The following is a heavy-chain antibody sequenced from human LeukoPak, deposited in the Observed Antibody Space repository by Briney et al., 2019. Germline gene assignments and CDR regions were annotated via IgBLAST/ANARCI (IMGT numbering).Heavy chain of an antibody. J-gene: IGHJ5*02. D-gene: IGHD6-19*01. CDR3: ARGQWLKSNSWFDP. CDR1: GGTFSSYA. Sequence: SVKVSCKASGGTFSSYAISWVRQAPGQGLEWMGGIIPIFGTANYAQKFQGRVTITADESTSTAYMELSSLRSEDTAVYYCARGQWLKSNSWFDPWGRGTLVTVSS. V-gene: IGHV1-69*13. CDR2: IIPIFGTA.